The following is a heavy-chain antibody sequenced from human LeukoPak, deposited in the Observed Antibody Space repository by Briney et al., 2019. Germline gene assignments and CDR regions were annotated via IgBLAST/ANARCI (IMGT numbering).Heavy chain of an antibody. CDR1: GGSISSGDYY. Sequence: SETLSLTCTVSGGSISSGDYYWSWIRQHPGKGLEWIGYIYYSGSTYYSPSLKSRVTISVDTSKNQFSLKLSSVTAADTAVYYCARPAAGVVRFFDYWGQGTLVTVSS. CDR2: IYYSGST. V-gene: IGHV4-31*03. CDR3: ARPAAGVVRFFDY. D-gene: IGHD4-23*01. J-gene: IGHJ4*02.